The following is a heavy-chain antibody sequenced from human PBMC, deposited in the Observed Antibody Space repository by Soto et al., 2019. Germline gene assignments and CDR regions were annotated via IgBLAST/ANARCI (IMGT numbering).Heavy chain of an antibody. Sequence: ASVKVSCKASSYTFTTYGITWVRQAPGQGLEWMGWISTYNGNTDYAQKLQGRVTMTTDTSTSTAYMELRSLRSDDTAVYYCARSDRYCTGGFCYIHFVYRGQGTRVTVSS. CDR1: SYTFTTYG. CDR3: ARSDRYCTGGFCYIHFVY. CDR2: ISTYNGNT. D-gene: IGHD2-8*02. V-gene: IGHV1-18*01. J-gene: IGHJ4*02.